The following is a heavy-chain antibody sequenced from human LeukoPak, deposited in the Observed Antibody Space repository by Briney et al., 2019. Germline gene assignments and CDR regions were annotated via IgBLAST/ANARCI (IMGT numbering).Heavy chain of an antibody. CDR2: ISYDGSNK. CDR1: GFTFSSYA. CDR3: AREGRGDILTGYSLRAFDI. D-gene: IGHD3-9*01. J-gene: IGHJ3*02. Sequence: GRSLRLSCAASGFTFSSYAMHWVRQAPGKGLEWVAVISYDGSNKYYADSVKGRFTISRDNSKNTLYLQMNSLRAEDTAVYYCAREGRGDILTGYSLRAFDIWGQGTMVTVSS. V-gene: IGHV3-30-3*01.